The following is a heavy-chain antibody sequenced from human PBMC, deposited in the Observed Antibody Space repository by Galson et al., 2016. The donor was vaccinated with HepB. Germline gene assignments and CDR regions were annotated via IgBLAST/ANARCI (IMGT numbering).Heavy chain of an antibody. Sequence: SVNVSCKASGYTFTSYDIHWVRQATGQGLEWMGWMNPNSGNTGYAQKFQGRVTLTRSTSKSTVYMELSSLRSEDMTMYYCARVEYASSTGANRFDYWGQGTLVTVSS. CDR3: ARVEYASSTGANRFDY. D-gene: IGHD6-6*01. CDR1: GYTFTSYD. J-gene: IGHJ4*02. CDR2: MNPNSGNT. V-gene: IGHV1-8*02.